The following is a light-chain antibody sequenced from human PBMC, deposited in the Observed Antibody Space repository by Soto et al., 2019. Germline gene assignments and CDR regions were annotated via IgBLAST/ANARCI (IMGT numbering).Light chain of an antibody. J-gene: IGKJ2*01. CDR3: QQYNSWPPFT. CDR2: GAS. Sequence: ESVLTQSPGTLSLSPGERATLSCRAIQSVSSNYLAWYQQKPGQAPRLLIYGASTRATGIPDRFSGSGSGTEFTLTIISLQSEDFALYFCQQYNSWPPFTFGQGTKVDIK. CDR1: QSVSSNY. V-gene: IGKV3-20*01.